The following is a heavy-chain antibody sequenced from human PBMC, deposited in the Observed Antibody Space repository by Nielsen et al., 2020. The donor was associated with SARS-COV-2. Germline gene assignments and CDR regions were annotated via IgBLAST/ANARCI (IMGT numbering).Heavy chain of an antibody. CDR3: AREFALRDTAYFDY. Sequence: GESLKISCAASGFSFSSYDMNWVRQALGKGLQWVSLIYSDGSTKYADSVKCRFTISRDNSRNTVYLQMNSLRPEDTAVYYCAREFALRDTAYFDYWGQGTLVTVSS. CDR2: IYSDGST. CDR1: GFSFSSYD. J-gene: IGHJ4*02. D-gene: IGHD5-18*01. V-gene: IGHV3-53*01.